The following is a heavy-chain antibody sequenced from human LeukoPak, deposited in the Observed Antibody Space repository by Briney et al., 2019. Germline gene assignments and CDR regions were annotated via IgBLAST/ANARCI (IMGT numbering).Heavy chain of an antibody. V-gene: IGHV4-59*08. Sequence: SETLSLTCTVSGGSISSYYWSWIRQPPGKGLEWIGYIYYSGSTNYNPFLKSRVTISVDTSKNQFSLKLSSVTAADTAVYYCARHAKNYYYYYGMDVWGQGTTVTVSS. CDR1: GGSISSYY. CDR2: IYYSGST. CDR3: ARHAKNYYYYYGMDV. J-gene: IGHJ6*02.